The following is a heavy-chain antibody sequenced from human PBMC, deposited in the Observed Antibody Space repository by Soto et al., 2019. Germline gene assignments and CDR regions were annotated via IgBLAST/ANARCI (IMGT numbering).Heavy chain of an antibody. D-gene: IGHD4-17*01. Sequence: QVQLVQSGAEVKKPGASVKVSCKASGYTFTSNGISWVRQAPGHGLEWMGWISGYKGNTNYAQKLQGRVTMTTDKSTSKAYMELRSLRSDDTAVYYCARGLGTTVVTGFRYGTDVWGQGTTVTVSS. V-gene: IGHV1-18*01. J-gene: IGHJ6*02. CDR1: GYTFTSNG. CDR3: ARGLGTTVVTGFRYGTDV. CDR2: ISGYKGNT.